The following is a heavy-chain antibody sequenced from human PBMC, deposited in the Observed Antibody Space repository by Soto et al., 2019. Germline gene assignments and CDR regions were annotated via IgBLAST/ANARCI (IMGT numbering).Heavy chain of an antibody. J-gene: IGHJ6*02. V-gene: IGHV1-69*06. CDR2: IIPIFGTA. Sequence: SVKVSCKASGGTFSSYAISWVRQAPGQGLGWMGGIIPIFGTANYAQKFQGRVTITADKSTSTAYMELSSLRSEDTAVYYCARDHPRTPIRGVIISVYYYYGMDVWGQGTTVTVSS. CDR3: ARDHPRTPIRGVIISVYYYYGMDV. D-gene: IGHD3-10*01. CDR1: GGTFSSYA.